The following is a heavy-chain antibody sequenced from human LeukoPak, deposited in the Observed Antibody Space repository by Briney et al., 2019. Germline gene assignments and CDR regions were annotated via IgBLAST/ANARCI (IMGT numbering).Heavy chain of an antibody. D-gene: IGHD2-21*01. Sequence: GGSLRLSCAASGFTFRSYAMSWVRQAPGKGLEWVSGILDNGDSTYYATSVKGRFTISRDNSKNTLYLQMNSLRADDTAVYYCATLGCAGENCPRAGRALGGYWGPGTLVTVSS. CDR2: ILDNGDST. V-gene: IGHV3-23*01. CDR1: GFTFRSYA. J-gene: IGHJ4*02. CDR3: ATLGCAGENCPRAGRALGGY.